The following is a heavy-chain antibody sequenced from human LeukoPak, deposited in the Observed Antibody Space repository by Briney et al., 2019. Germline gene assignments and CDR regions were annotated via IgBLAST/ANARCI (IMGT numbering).Heavy chain of an antibody. J-gene: IGHJ5*02. Sequence: SETLSLTCTVSGGSISSGSYYWSWIRQPAGKGLEWIGRIYTSGSTNYNPSLKSRVTISVDTSKNQFSLKLSSVTAADTAVYYCARDPLIAVADANWFDPWGQGTLVTVSS. CDR1: GGSISSGSYY. V-gene: IGHV4-61*02. CDR2: IYTSGST. D-gene: IGHD6-19*01. CDR3: ARDPLIAVADANWFDP.